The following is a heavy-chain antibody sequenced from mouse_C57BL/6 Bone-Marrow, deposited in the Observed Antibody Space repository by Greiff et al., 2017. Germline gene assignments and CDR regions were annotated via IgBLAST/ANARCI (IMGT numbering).Heavy chain of an antibody. CDR3: ARLEFDGSSGDWYFDV. Sequence: VMLVESGPELVKPGASVKLSCKASGYTFTSYDINWVKQRPGQGLEWIGWIYPRDGSTKYNEKFKGKATLTVATSSSTASMGLHSLTSEDSAVYFCARLEFDGSSGDWYFDVWGTGTTVTVSS. J-gene: IGHJ1*03. D-gene: IGHD1-1*01. CDR2: IYPRDGST. V-gene: IGHV1-85*01. CDR1: GYTFTSYD.